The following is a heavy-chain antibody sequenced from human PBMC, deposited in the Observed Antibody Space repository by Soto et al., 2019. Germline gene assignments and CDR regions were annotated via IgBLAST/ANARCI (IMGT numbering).Heavy chain of an antibody. CDR1: GASISSGW. J-gene: IGHJ5*02. D-gene: IGHD3-10*01. V-gene: IGHV4-4*02. Sequence: SETLSLTCAVSGASISSGWWTWVRQPPGKGLEWIGETLYSGRTNYNSSLNSRVTISIDKSKKQFSLNLSSVAAADTAVYYCSSRVTDAPTWGQGTLVTVSS. CDR3: SSRVTDAPT. CDR2: TLYSGRT.